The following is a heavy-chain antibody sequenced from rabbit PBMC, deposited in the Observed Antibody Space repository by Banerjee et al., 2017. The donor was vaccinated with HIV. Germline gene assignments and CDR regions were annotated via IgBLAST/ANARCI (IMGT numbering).Heavy chain of an antibody. CDR1: GIDFSAYYY. V-gene: IGHV1S45*01. CDR2: IYTGGVYT. CDR3: ARDQGTYGYGGYASPFNL. D-gene: IGHD6-1*01. Sequence: QEQLEESGGGLVKPGGTLTLTCKASGIDFSAYYYMCWVRQAPGKGLELIACIYTGGVYTAYASWATGRFTISKTSSTTVTLQMTSLTAADTATYFCARDQGTYGYGGYASPFNLWGPGTLVTVS. J-gene: IGHJ4*01.